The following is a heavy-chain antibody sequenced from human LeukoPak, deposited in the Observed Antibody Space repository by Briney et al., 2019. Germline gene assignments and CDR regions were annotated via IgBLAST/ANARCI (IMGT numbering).Heavy chain of an antibody. J-gene: IGHJ3*02. Sequence: GGSLRLSCAASGLTFSDYYMSWIRQAPVKALEWVSYISSSGSTIYYADSVKGRFTISRDNAKNSLYLQMNSLRAEDTAVYYCAKSGVVVARGNAFDIWGQGTMVTVSS. D-gene: IGHD2-15*01. CDR1: GLTFSDYY. CDR3: AKSGVVVARGNAFDI. CDR2: ISSSGSTI. V-gene: IGHV3-11*01.